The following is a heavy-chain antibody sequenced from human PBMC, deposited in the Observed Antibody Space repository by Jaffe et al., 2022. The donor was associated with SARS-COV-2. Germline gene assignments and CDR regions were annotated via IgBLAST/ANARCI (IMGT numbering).Heavy chain of an antibody. D-gene: IGHD3-10*01. CDR3: ARSPTYNTLDY. CDR1: GLTFRAHW. J-gene: IGHJ4*02. Sequence: EVQLVESGGGLVQPGGSLRLSCAASGLTFRAHWMHWVRQAPGKGLIWVSRINGDATRTNYADFVQGRFTVSRDNAENTLYLQMNSLRVEDTAIYYCARSPTYNTLDYWGQGTLVTVSS. V-gene: IGHV3-74*01. CDR2: INGDATRT.